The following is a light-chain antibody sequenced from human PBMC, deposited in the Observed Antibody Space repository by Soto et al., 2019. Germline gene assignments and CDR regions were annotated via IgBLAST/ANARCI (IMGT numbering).Light chain of an antibody. V-gene: IGKV2-28*01. Sequence: EIVMTQSPLSLTVTPGEPASISCKSSQSLQHNNGNTLLDWYMQKPGQSPQLLIYLGSRRAPGAPDRVSGSGSGTDFTLRISTVEADDAAIYYCMQALHTPRTFGQGTKLEI. J-gene: IGKJ1*01. CDR2: LGS. CDR3: MQALHTPRT. CDR1: QSLQHNNGNTL.